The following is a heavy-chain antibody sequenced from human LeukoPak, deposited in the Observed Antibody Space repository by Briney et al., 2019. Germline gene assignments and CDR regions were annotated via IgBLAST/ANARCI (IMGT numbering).Heavy chain of an antibody. Sequence: PGGSLRLSCAASGFTFSSYAMSWVRQAPGKGLEWVSAIRGSVGSTYYADSVKGRFTISRDNSKNTLYLQMNSLRAEDTAVYYCAKGDAIFGVVIAPYDAFDIWGQGTMVTVSS. CDR2: IRGSVGST. CDR3: AKGDAIFGVVIAPYDAFDI. CDR1: GFTFSSYA. J-gene: IGHJ3*02. V-gene: IGHV3-23*01. D-gene: IGHD3-3*01.